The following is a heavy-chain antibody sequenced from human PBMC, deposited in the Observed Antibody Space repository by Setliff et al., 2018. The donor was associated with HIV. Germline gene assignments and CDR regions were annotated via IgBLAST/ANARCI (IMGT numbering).Heavy chain of an antibody. J-gene: IGHJ6*02. CDR1: GYTFTSYA. Sequence: ASVKVSCKASGYTFTSYALHWVRQAPGQRLEWMGWVNADNGNTKYSEKFQGRVTMTRDTSTSTVYMDLSSLRSEDTAVYYCARRGMRNDPYYYYGMDVWGQGTTVTVSS. CDR3: ARRGMRNDPYYYYGMDV. D-gene: IGHD3-16*01. CDR2: VNADNGNT. V-gene: IGHV1-3*01.